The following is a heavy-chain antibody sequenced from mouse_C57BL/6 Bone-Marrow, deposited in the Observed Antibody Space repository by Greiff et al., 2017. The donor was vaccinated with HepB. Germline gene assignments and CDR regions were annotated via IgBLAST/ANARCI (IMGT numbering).Heavy chain of an antibody. CDR2: INPGSGGT. J-gene: IGHJ4*01. CDR1: GYAFTNYL. V-gene: IGHV1-54*01. CDR3: ARSMDY. Sequence: QVQLQQSVAELVRPGTSVKVSCKASGYAFTNYLIEWVKQRPGQGLEWIGVINPGSGGTNYNEKFKGKATLTADKSSSTAYMQLSSLTSEDSAVYFCARSMDYWGQGTSVTVSS.